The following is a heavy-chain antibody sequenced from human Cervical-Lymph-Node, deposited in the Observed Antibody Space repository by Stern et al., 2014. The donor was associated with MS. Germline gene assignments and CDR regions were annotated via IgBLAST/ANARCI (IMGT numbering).Heavy chain of an antibody. CDR2: INPISGVT. D-gene: IGHD5-24*01. Sequence: EQLEESGAEVKKPGASVKVSCKASGYTFSDYYMHWVRQAPGQGLEWVGRINPISGVTNYAQKFQGRVTVTRDTSISTAYMELTRLRSDDTAVYYCARVRERSFDYWGQGTLVTVSS. J-gene: IGHJ4*02. CDR1: GYTFSDYY. V-gene: IGHV1-2*06. CDR3: ARVRERSFDY.